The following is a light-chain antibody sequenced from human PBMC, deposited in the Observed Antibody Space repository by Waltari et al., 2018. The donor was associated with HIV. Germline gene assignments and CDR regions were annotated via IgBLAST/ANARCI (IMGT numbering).Light chain of an antibody. CDR2: ENN. CDR3: ATWDSSLGAGV. V-gene: IGLV1-51*02. J-gene: IGLJ2*01. CDR1: SSNIGNNL. Sequence: QSVLTQPPSVSAAPGQKVTIPCSGSSSNIGNNLVSWYQQRPGTAPKLLSFENNKRPSGIPDRFSGSKSGTSATLGITGLQTGDEAEYYCATWDSSLGAGVFGGGTKLTVL.